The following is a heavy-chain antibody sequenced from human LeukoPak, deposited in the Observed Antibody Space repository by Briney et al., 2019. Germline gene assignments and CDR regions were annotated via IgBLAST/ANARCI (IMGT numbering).Heavy chain of an antibody. D-gene: IGHD3-22*01. V-gene: IGHV3-21*01. J-gene: IGHJ6*02. CDR1: GFTFSSYS. CDR3: ARETRWLLAWQDYYGMDV. Sequence: PGGSLRLPWAASGFTFSSYSMNWVRQAPGKGLEWVSSISSSSSYIYYADSVKGRFTISRDSAKNSLYLQMNSLRAEDTAVYYCARETRWLLAWQDYYGMDVWGQGTTVTVSS. CDR2: ISSSSSYI.